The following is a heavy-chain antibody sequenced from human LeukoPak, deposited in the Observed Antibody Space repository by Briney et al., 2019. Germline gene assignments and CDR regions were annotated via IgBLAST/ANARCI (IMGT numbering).Heavy chain of an antibody. CDR1: GFTFSSYA. Sequence: PGGSLRLSCAASGFTFSSYAMHWVRQAPGKGMEYVSAISSNGGSTYYANSVKGRFTISRDNSKTTLYLQMGSLRAEDMAVYYCARDRFSSGIVGATILYWGQGTLVTVSS. V-gene: IGHV3-64*01. D-gene: IGHD1-26*01. CDR3: ARDRFSSGIVGATILY. CDR2: ISSNGGST. J-gene: IGHJ4*02.